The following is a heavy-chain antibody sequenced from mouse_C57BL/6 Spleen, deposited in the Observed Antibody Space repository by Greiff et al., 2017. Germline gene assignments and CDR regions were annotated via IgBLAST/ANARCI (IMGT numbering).Heavy chain of an antibody. CDR1: GYSITSGYY. Sequence: ESGPGLVKPSQSLSLTCSVTGYSITSGYYWNWIRQFPGNKLEWMGYISYDGSNNYNPSLKNRISITRDTSKNQFFLKLNSVTTEDTATYYCARDNGYWGQGTTLTVSS. CDR2: ISYDGSN. CDR3: ARDNGY. J-gene: IGHJ2*01. V-gene: IGHV3-6*01.